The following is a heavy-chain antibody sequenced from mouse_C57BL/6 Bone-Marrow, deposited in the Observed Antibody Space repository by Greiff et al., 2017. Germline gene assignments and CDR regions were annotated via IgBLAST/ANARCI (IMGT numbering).Heavy chain of an antibody. CDR1: GFTFSSSG. Sequence: EVQRVESGGDLVKPGGSLKLSCAASGFTFSSSGMSWVRQTPDKRLEWVATISSGGSYTYYPDSVKGRFTISRDNAKNTLYLQMSSLKSEDTAMYYCARRWLLAWFAYWGRGTLVTVSA. J-gene: IGHJ3*01. CDR3: ARRWLLAWFAY. D-gene: IGHD2-3*01. V-gene: IGHV5-6*01. CDR2: ISSGGSYT.